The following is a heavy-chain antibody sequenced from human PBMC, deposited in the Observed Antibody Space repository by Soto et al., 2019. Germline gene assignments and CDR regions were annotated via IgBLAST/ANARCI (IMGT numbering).Heavy chain of an antibody. Sequence: SETLSLTCAVSGGSISSGGYSWSWIRQPPGKGLEWIGYIYHSGSTYYNPSLKSRVTISVDTSKNQFSLKLSSVTAADTAVYYCASLDSSGWYLDYWGQGTLVTVSS. V-gene: IGHV4-30-2*01. CDR2: IYHSGST. CDR3: ASLDSSGWYLDY. J-gene: IGHJ4*02. CDR1: GGSISSGGYS. D-gene: IGHD6-19*01.